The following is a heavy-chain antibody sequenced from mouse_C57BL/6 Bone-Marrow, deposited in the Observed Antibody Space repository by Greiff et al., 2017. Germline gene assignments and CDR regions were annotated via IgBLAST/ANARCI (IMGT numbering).Heavy chain of an antibody. Sequence: VQLKESGAELVRPGASVKLSCKASGYTFTDYYINWVKQRPGQGLEWIARIYPGSGNTYYNEKFKGKATLTAEKSSSTAYMQLSSLTSEDSAVYFCARSYGYNYWGQGTTLTVSS. CDR1: GYTFTDYY. J-gene: IGHJ2*01. CDR3: ARSYGYNY. D-gene: IGHD2-2*01. CDR2: IYPGSGNT. V-gene: IGHV1-76*01.